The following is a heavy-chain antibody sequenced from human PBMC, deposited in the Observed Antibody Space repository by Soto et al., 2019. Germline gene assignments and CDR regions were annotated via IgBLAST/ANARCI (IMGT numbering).Heavy chain of an antibody. D-gene: IGHD3-10*01. CDR1: GGSISSGGYY. Sequence: SETLSLTCTVSGGSISSGGYYWSWIRQHPGKGLEWIGYIYYSGSTYYNPSLKSRVTISVDTSKNQFSLKLSSVTAADTAVYYCARWFGETPYFDYWGQGTLVTVSS. V-gene: IGHV4-31*03. CDR2: IYYSGST. CDR3: ARWFGETPYFDY. J-gene: IGHJ4*02.